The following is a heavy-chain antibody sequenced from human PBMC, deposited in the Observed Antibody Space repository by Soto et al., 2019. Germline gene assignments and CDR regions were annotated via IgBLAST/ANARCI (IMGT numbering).Heavy chain of an antibody. J-gene: IGHJ6*02. CDR1: GGTFSSYA. CDR2: IIPIFGTA. D-gene: IGHD3-10*01. Sequence: QVQLVQSGAEVKKPGSSVKVSCKASGGTFSSYAISWVRQAPGQGLEWMGGIIPIFGTANYAQKFQGRVTINGEESTSTAYMELSSLRSEDTAVYYCARDMVRAVGPYGMDVWGQGTTVTVSS. V-gene: IGHV1-69*12. CDR3: ARDMVRAVGPYGMDV.